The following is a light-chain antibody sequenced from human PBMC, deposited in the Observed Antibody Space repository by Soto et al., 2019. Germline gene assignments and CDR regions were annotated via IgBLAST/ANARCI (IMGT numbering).Light chain of an antibody. V-gene: IGKV3-11*01. CDR1: QSVSSC. Sequence: EIVFTQSPGTLSLSPGERATLSCRASQSVSSCLAWCQQKPGQAPRLLIYDASNRATSDPARFSGSGSGTEFTLTISSLQSEDFATYYCQQANSDPLTFGGGTKVDIK. CDR3: QQANSDPLT. CDR2: DAS. J-gene: IGKJ4*01.